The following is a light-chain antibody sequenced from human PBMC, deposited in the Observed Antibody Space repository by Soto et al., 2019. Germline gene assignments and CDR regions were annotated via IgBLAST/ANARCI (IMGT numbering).Light chain of an antibody. CDR2: RNN. Sequence: QAVVTQPPSASGTPGQRVTISCSGSSSNIGSHYVYWYQQLPGTAPKLLIYRNNQRPSGVPDRFSGSKSGTSASLAISGLRSEDETDYYCAAWDDSLSAVVFVGGTKVTVL. CDR1: SSNIGSHY. V-gene: IGLV1-47*01. CDR3: AAWDDSLSAVV. J-gene: IGLJ2*01.